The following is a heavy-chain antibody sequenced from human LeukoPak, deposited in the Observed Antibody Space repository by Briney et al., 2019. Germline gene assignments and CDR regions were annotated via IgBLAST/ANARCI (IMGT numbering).Heavy chain of an antibody. CDR3: AKDRYSSGWGAAFDI. Sequence: GGSLRLSCAASGFTFSSYAMHWVRQAPGKGLEWAALISYDGSNKYYADSVKGRFTISRSNSKNTLYLQMNSLRVEDTAVYYCAKDRYSSGWGAAFDIWGQGTMVTVSS. V-gene: IGHV3-30*04. CDR2: ISYDGSNK. J-gene: IGHJ3*02. CDR1: GFTFSSYA. D-gene: IGHD6-19*01.